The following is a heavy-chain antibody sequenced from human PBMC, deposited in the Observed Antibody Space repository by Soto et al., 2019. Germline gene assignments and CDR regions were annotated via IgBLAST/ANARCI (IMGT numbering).Heavy chain of an antibody. CDR1: GFTFSSYW. CDR2: IKQDGSEK. Sequence: GGSLRLSCAASGFTFSSYWMSWVRQAPGKGLEWVANIKQDGSEKYYVDSVKGRFTISRDNAKNSLYLQMNSLRAEDTAVYYRARDDIVVVPAAMASWGQGTLVTVSS. J-gene: IGHJ5*02. D-gene: IGHD2-2*01. CDR3: ARDDIVVVPAAMAS. V-gene: IGHV3-7*01.